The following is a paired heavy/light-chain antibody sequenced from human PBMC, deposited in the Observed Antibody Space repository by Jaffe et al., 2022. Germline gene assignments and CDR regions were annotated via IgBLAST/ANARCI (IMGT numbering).Light chain of an antibody. J-gene: IGKJ1*01. CDR3: HQYGSSSGT. V-gene: IGKV3-20*01. Sequence: EIVLTQSPGTLSLSPGERATLSCRASQSVSRSYLAWYQQKPGQAPRLLIYDASNRATGIPDRFSGSGSGTDFTLTISRLEPEDSAMYYCHQYGSSSGTFGQGTKVESK. CDR2: DAS. CDR1: QSVSRSY.
Heavy chain of an antibody. CDR1: GDSISSRNNY. J-gene: IGHJ4*02. Sequence: QVQLQESGPGLVKPSETLSLTCSVSGDSISSRNNYWGWIRQPPGKGLEWIGSIFSTGSTYYNPSLQIRVSISVDTSKNQFSLKLSSVTAADTAMYYCARQVYDFWSRSKALYFDYWGQGTLVTVSS. CDR2: IFSTGST. D-gene: IGHD3-3*01. V-gene: IGHV4-39*01. CDR3: ARQVYDFWSRSKALYFDY.